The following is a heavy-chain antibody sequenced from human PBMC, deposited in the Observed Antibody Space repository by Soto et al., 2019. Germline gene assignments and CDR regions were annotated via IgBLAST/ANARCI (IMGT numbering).Heavy chain of an antibody. Sequence: GGSLRLSCAASGFTFSNAWMSWVHQAPGKGLEWVGRIKSKTDGGTTDYAAPVKGRFTISRDDSKNTLYLQMNSLKTEDTAVYYCTTKGIVGATESYYYGMDVWGQGTTVTVSS. V-gene: IGHV3-15*01. J-gene: IGHJ6*02. CDR1: GFTFSNAW. D-gene: IGHD1-26*01. CDR3: TTKGIVGATESYYYGMDV. CDR2: IKSKTDGGTT.